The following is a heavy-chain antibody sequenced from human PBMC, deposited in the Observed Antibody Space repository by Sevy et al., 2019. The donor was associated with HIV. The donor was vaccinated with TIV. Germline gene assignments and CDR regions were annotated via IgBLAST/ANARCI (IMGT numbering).Heavy chain of an antibody. CDR1: GYTFTSYG. Sequence: APVKVSCKASGYTFTSYGISWVRQAPGQGLEWMGWISAYNGNTNYAQKLQGRVTMTTDTSTSTAYMELRSLRSDDTAVYYCARDGTTVTTDGVFYYYYGMDVWGQGTTVTVSS. J-gene: IGHJ6*02. D-gene: IGHD4-17*01. V-gene: IGHV1-18*04. CDR3: ARDGTTVTTDGVFYYYYGMDV. CDR2: ISAYNGNT.